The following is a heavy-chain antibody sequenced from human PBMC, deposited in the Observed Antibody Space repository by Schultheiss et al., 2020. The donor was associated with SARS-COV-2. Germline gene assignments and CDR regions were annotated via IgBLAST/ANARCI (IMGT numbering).Heavy chain of an antibody. V-gene: IGHV1-46*01. CDR1: GYTFTSYY. J-gene: IGHJ4*02. Sequence: ASVKVSCKASGYTFTSYYMHWVRQAPGQGLEWMGIINPSGGSTSYAQKFQGRVTMTRDTSTSTVYMELSSLRSEDTAVYYCARDSRFLEWKSWYFDYWGQGTLVTVSS. CDR3: ARDSRFLEWKSWYFDY. D-gene: IGHD3-3*01. CDR2: INPSGGST.